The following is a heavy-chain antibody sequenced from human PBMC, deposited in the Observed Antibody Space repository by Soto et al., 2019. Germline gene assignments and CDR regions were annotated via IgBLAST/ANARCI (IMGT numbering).Heavy chain of an antibody. Sequence: GGSLRLSCAASGFTFSDYYMSWIRQAPGKGLEWVSYISSSGSTIYYADSVKGRFTISRDNAKNSLYLQMNSLRAEDTAVYYCARDLYYDILTGYYIPYYFDYWGQGTLVTVSS. D-gene: IGHD3-9*01. CDR1: GFTFSDYY. V-gene: IGHV3-11*01. CDR2: ISSSGSTI. J-gene: IGHJ4*02. CDR3: ARDLYYDILTGYYIPYYFDY.